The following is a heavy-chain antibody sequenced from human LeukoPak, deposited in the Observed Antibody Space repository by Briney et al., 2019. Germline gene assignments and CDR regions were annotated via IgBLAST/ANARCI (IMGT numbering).Heavy chain of an antibody. J-gene: IGHJ4*02. CDR1: GGSISSSRYY. V-gene: IGHV4-39*01. CDR3: ARHSFYYDSSGSYYYFDY. Sequence: PSETLSLTRTVSGGSISSSRYYWGWIRQPPGMGLEWIGSIYYSGNTYSNPSLKSRVTISVDTSKNQFSLKLSSVTAADTAVYYCARHSFYYDSSGSYYYFDYWGQGTLVTVSS. D-gene: IGHD3-22*01. CDR2: IYYSGNT.